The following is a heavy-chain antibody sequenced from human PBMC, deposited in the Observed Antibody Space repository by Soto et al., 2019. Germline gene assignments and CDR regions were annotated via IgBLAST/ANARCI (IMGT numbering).Heavy chain of an antibody. CDR1: GFIFNDYA. Sequence: PGGSLRLSCAASGFIFNDYAMNWVRQSPGRGLEWVSVISGSGSKIYSADSVKGRFTISRDNSKSTLYLQMNSLRAEDTAVYYWAKDWYEGSKRGLYYFTPWGRGTLSPSPQ. J-gene: IGHJ5*02. D-gene: IGHD1-26*01. V-gene: IGHV3-23*01. CDR3: AKDWYEGSKRGLYYFTP. CDR2: ISGSGSKI.